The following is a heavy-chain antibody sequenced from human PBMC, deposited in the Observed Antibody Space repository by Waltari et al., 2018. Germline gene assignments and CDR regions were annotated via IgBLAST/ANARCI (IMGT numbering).Heavy chain of an antibody. CDR3: AKGPAARTNWFDP. V-gene: IGHV3-23*01. Sequence: EVQLLESGGGLVQPGGSLRLSCAASGFTLSSYDMSWVCQAPGNGLEWVSVIGSSGRNTYYADSVKGRFTISRDDSKNTLYLQMNSLRAEDTAVYYCAKGPAARTNWFDPWGQGTLVTVSS. CDR2: IGSSGRNT. J-gene: IGHJ5*02. CDR1: GFTLSSYD. D-gene: IGHD2-2*01.